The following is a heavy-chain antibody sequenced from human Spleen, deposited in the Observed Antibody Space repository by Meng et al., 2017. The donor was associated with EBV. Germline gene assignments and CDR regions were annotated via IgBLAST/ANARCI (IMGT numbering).Heavy chain of an antibody. D-gene: IGHD1/OR15-1a*01. CDR2: INESEGT. V-gene: IGHV4-34*01. CDR3: VRGSDNWNILVFDY. CDR1: AFTFSDYY. J-gene: IGHJ4*02. Sequence: VQLVEAGGGLVKPGGSLRLSWSASAFTFSDYYMSWIRQPPGKGLEWIGEINESEGTKYSPSLKSRVSISLDTSRNQFSLTLNSVTAADTAVYYCVRGSDNWNILVFDYWGQGALVTVSS.